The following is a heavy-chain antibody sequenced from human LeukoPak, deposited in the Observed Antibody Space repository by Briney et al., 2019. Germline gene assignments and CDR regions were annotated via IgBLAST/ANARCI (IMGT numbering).Heavy chain of an antibody. Sequence: GESLKISCEASGFNFNNYWISWVRQMPGKGLEWMGRIDPSDSYTNYSPSFQGHVTISADKSISTAYLQWSSLKASDTAMYYCARKGGDSSGWTNYFDYWGQGTLVTVSS. CDR1: GFNFNNYW. D-gene: IGHD6-19*01. CDR2: IDPSDSYT. CDR3: ARKGGDSSGWTNYFDY. V-gene: IGHV5-10-1*01. J-gene: IGHJ4*02.